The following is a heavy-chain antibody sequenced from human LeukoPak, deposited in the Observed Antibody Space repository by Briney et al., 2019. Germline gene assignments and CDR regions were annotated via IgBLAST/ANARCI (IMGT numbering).Heavy chain of an antibody. Sequence: GGSLRLSCAASGFTFNRYNMNWVRRAPGKGLEWVSSISSSSSYIYYADSVKGRFTISRDNAKNSLYLQMNSLRAEDTAVYYCARDTYYYDSSGYPPSPYWGQGTLVTVSS. CDR1: GFTFNRYN. D-gene: IGHD3-22*01. V-gene: IGHV3-21*01. J-gene: IGHJ4*02. CDR2: ISSSSSYI. CDR3: ARDTYYYDSSGYPPSPY.